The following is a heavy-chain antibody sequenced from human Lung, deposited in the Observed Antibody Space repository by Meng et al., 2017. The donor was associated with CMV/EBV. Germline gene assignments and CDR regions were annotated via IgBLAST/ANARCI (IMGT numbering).Heavy chain of an antibody. CDR2: IYAGGST. CDR3: AREKEGRMSTISAFDI. D-gene: IGHD5-24*01. J-gene: IGHJ3*02. V-gene: IGHV3-NL1*01. Sequence: GGSLRLSCAASGFPFSTYGMHWVRQAPGKGLEWVSIIYAGGSTDYADSVNGRFTISRDNSKNTLYLQMNSLRPEDTAVYYCAREKEGRMSTISAFDIWGQGTVVXVSS. CDR1: GFPFSTYG.